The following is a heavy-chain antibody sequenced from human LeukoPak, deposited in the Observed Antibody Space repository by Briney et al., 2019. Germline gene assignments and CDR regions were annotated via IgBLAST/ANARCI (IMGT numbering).Heavy chain of an antibody. CDR3: AKALSMTTVGYLQH. CDR2: ISSDGFNK. J-gene: IGHJ4*02. Sequence: GGSLRLSCAASGFTFSSYGMHWVRQAPGKGLEWVAVISSDGFNKYYADSVEGRCTISRDNNNNTMYLQMSGLRVEDTAVYYCAKALSMTTVGYLQHWGQGTLVTVSS. D-gene: IGHD4-17*01. V-gene: IGHV3-30*18. CDR1: GFTFSSYG.